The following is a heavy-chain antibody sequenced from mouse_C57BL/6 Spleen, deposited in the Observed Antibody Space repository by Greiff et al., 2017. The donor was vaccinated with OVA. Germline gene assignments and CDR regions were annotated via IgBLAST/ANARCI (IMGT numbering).Heavy chain of an antibody. CDR1: GFNIKDDY. CDR3: TTWGYYYGSSHFDY. J-gene: IGHJ2*01. V-gene: IGHV14-4*01. Sequence: EVQLQQSGAELVRPGASVKLSCTASGFNIKDDYMHWVKQRPEQGLEWIGWIDPENGDTEYASKFQGKATITADTSSNTAYLQLSSLTSEDTAVYYSTTWGYYYGSSHFDYWGQGTTLTVSS. CDR2: IDPENGDT. D-gene: IGHD1-1*01.